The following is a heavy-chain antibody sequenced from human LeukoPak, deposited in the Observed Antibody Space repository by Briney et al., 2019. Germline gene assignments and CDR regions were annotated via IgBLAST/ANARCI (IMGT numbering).Heavy chain of an antibody. J-gene: IGHJ5*02. CDR3: ARTVPVATLGGFDP. CDR2: IHYSGNT. D-gene: IGHD2-2*01. CDR1: GDSMSSADHY. V-gene: IGHV4-31*03. Sequence: PSETLSLTCSVSGDSMSSADHYWPSTPHQPEKGLEWNESIHYSGNTYFNRSLRSRITISMDTSKNCFSLNLTAVTAADTAVYYCARTVPVATLGGFDPWGQGTLVTVSS.